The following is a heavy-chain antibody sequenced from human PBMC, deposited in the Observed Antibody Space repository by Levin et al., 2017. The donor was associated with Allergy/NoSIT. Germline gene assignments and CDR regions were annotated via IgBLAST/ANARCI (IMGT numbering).Heavy chain of an antibody. CDR2: ISSGSGSL. V-gene: IGHV3-21*01. CDR1: GVTFSSYS. Sequence: TTGGSLRLSCADSGVTFSSYSMNWVRQAPGKGLQWVSSISSGSGSLYYADSVRGRFTISRDNAKNSLYLQMNSLRAEDTAVYYCARVLKHSSSSFGYWGQGTLVTVSS. CDR3: ARVLKHSSSSFGY. D-gene: IGHD6-6*01. J-gene: IGHJ4*02.